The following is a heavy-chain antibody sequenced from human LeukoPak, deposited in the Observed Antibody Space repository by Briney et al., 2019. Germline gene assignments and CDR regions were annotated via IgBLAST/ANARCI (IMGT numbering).Heavy chain of an antibody. J-gene: IGHJ6*02. CDR2: IFSGGNA. V-gene: IGHV3-66*01. D-gene: IGHD7-27*01. Sequence: GGSLRLSCAVSGFTVRSNYINWVRQAPGRGLEWVSVIFSGGNAYYADSVKGRFITSKDISKNMIYLEMNSLRVEDTSVYYCARERDWGSGDYYNGMDVWGQGTTVTVSS. CDR3: ARERDWGSGDYYNGMDV. CDR1: GFTVRSNY.